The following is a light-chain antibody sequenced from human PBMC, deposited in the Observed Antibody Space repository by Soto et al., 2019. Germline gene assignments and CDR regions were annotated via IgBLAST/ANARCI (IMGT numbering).Light chain of an antibody. CDR2: DAS. CDR3: QQYSSMLS. Sequence: DIQMTQSPSSLSASVGDRVTIACQSSHDVSRNLNWFQQKPGEAPKLLIYDASNLERGVPSRFSGSGSGTDFTLTISSLQPEDVATYYCQQYSSMLSSGGGTEVDLK. J-gene: IGKJ4*01. V-gene: IGKV1-33*01. CDR1: HDVSRN.